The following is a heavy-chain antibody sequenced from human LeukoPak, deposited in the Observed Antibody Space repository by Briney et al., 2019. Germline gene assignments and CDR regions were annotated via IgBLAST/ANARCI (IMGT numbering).Heavy chain of an antibody. CDR1: GFSFSSYS. J-gene: IGHJ4*02. CDR2: ISSSSTYI. Sequence: GGSLRLSCAASGFSFSSYSMNWVRQAPGKGLEWVSSISSSSTYIYYADSVKGRFTIPRDNAKNSLYLQMNSLRVEDTAVYYCARSSFLIWGQGTLVTVSS. V-gene: IGHV3-21*01. D-gene: IGHD2-2*01. CDR3: ARSSFLI.